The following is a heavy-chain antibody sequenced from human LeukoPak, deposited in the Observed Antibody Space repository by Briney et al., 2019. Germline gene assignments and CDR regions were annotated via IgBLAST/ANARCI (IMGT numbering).Heavy chain of an antibody. CDR2: INHSGST. V-gene: IGHV4-34*01. CDR3: ARISGYAGY. D-gene: IGHD5-12*01. J-gene: IGHJ4*02. Sequence: SETLSLTCAVYGGSFSGYYWSWIRQPPGEGLEWIGEINHSGSTNYNPSLKSRVTISVDTSKNQFSLKLSSVTAADTAVYYCARISGYAGYWGQGTLVTVSS. CDR1: GGSFSGYY.